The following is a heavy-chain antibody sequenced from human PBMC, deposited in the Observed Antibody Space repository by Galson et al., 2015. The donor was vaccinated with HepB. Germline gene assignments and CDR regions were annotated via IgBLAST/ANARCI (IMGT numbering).Heavy chain of an antibody. CDR3: AHRQLYEAFDI. CDR1: GFSLTTSGVG. Sequence: PALVKPTQTLTLACTFSGFSLTTSGVGVGWIRQPPGKALEWLALIYWDDDKRYSPSLRTRLTIAKDTSENQVVLTMTNMDPVDTATYYCAHRQLYEAFDIWGQGTMVTVSS. D-gene: IGHD2-2*02. CDR2: IYWDDDK. V-gene: IGHV2-5*02. J-gene: IGHJ3*02.